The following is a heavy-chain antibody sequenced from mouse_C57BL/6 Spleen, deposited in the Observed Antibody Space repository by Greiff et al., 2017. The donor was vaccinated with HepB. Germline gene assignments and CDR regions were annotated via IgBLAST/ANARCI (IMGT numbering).Heavy chain of an antibody. CDR1: GYTFTSYW. V-gene: IGHV1-55*01. Sequence: QVQLQQPGAELVKPGASVKMSCKASGYTFTSYWITWVKQRPGQGLEWIGDIYPGSGSTNYNEKFKSKATLTVDTSSSTAYMQPSSLTSEDSAVYYCAREDYYGSSYDAMDYWGQGTSVTVSS. D-gene: IGHD1-1*01. J-gene: IGHJ4*01. CDR3: AREDYYGSSYDAMDY. CDR2: IYPGSGST.